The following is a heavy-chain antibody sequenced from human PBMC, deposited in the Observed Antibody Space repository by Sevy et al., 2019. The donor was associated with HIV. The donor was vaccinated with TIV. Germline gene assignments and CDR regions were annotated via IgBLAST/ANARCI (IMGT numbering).Heavy chain of an antibody. CDR3: ARGSDRIAAAGTLNY. J-gene: IGHJ4*02. CDR2: IYPGDSDT. D-gene: IGHD6-13*01. V-gene: IGHV5-51*01. Sequence: GESLKISCKGSGYSFTSYWIGWVRQMPGKGLEWMGIIYPGDSDTRYSPSFQGQATISADKSISTAYLQWSSLKASDTAMYYCARGSDRIAAAGTLNYWGQGTLVTVSS. CDR1: GYSFTSYW.